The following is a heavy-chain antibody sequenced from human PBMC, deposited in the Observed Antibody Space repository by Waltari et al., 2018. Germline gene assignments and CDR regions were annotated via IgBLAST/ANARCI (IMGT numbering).Heavy chain of an antibody. CDR2: VYPGDGET. CDR3: ARDHLSLTAYYFDY. D-gene: IGHD7-27*01. J-gene: IGHJ4*02. CDR1: GNTFTTFT. Sequence: EGELVQSGAEVRKPGESMEISCKASGNTFTTFTIAWVRQMPGKGLEWMGIVYPGDGETRYSPSFQGQVTISADKSINTAYLQWNSLKTSDTAIYYCARDHLSLTAYYFDYWGQGTLVTVSS. V-gene: IGHV5-51*01.